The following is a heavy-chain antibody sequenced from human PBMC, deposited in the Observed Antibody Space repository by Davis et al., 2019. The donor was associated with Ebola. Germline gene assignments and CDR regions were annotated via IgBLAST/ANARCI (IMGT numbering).Heavy chain of an antibody. CDR2: ISGSGGST. J-gene: IGHJ6*02. CDR3: VRVSTETTLDYYYGMDV. Sequence: PGGSLRLSCAASGFTFSSYAMSWVRQAPGKGLEWVSAISGSGGSTYYADSVKGRFTISRDNAKNTLYLQMNSLRAEDTAVYYCVRVSTETTLDYYYGMDVWGQGTTVTVSS. D-gene: IGHD4-11*01. V-gene: IGHV3-23*01. CDR1: GFTFSSYA.